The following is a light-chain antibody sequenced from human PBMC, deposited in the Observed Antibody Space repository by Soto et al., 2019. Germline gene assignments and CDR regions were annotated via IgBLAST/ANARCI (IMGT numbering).Light chain of an antibody. J-gene: IGLJ1*01. Sequence: QSVLTQPASVYGSPGQSITISCTGTSSDVGGYNYVSWYQQHPGKAPKLMIYEVSNRPSGVSNRFSGSKSGNTASLTISGLQAEDEADYYCSSYTSSSTYVFGTGTKVT. CDR1: SSDVGGYNY. CDR3: SSYTSSSTYV. CDR2: EVS. V-gene: IGLV2-14*01.